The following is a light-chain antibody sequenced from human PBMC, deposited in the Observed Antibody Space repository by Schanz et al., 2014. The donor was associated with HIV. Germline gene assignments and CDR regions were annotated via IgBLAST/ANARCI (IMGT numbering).Light chain of an antibody. J-gene: IGLJ2*01. CDR3: GSHTTTSTLV. Sequence: QSALTQPASVSGSPGQSLTISCTGTSSDIGAYSYVSWYQHHPGKAPKLMIYDVNYRPSGVSSRFSGSKSGNTASLTISGLRAEDEADYYCGSHTTTSTLVFGGGTQLTVL. CDR1: SSDIGAYSY. CDR2: DVN. V-gene: IGLV2-14*03.